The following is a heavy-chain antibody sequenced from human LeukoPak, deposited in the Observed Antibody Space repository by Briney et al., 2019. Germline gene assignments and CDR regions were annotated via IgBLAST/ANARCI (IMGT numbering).Heavy chain of an antibody. CDR3: AREDCSGGSCYVPSGY. V-gene: IGHV3-53*01. CDR1: GFTFSTYS. Sequence: PGGSLRLSCADSGFTFSTYSMNWVRQAPGKGLEWVSVIYSGGSTYYADSVKGRFTISRDNSKNTLYLQMNSLRAEDTAVYYCAREDCSGGSCYVPSGYWGQGTLVTVSS. CDR2: IYSGGST. J-gene: IGHJ4*02. D-gene: IGHD2-15*01.